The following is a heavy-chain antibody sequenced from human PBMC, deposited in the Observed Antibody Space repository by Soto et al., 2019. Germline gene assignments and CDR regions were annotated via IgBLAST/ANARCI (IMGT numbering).Heavy chain of an antibody. D-gene: IGHD3-3*01. CDR2: MNPNSGNT. Sequence: QVQLVQSGAEVKKPGASVKVSCKASGYTFTSYDINWVRQATGQGLEWMGWMNPNSGNTGYAQKFQGRVTMTRNTSISTAYMELSSLRSEDMAVYYCARSPRITIFGVVISGTNWFDPWGQGTLVTVSS. CDR3: ARSPRITIFGVVISGTNWFDP. CDR1: GYTFTSYD. V-gene: IGHV1-8*01. J-gene: IGHJ5*02.